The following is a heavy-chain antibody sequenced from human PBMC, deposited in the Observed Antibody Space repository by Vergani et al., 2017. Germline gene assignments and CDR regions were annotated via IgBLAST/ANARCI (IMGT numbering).Heavy chain of an antibody. CDR2: ISGSSTYT. D-gene: IGHD3-22*01. V-gene: IGHV3-11*06. CDR1: GFTFSDYY. Sequence: QVQLVESGGGLVKPGGSLRLSCAASGFTFSDYYISWIRQAPGKGLEWVSYISGSSTYTNYADSVKGRFTISRDNAKNSLYLQMNSLRVEDTAAYYCARPYDSGTLGAFDIWGQGTMVTVSS. CDR3: ARPYDSGTLGAFDI. J-gene: IGHJ3*02.